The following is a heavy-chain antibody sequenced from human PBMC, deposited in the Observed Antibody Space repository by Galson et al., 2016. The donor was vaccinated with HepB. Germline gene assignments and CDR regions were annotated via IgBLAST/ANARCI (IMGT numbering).Heavy chain of an antibody. J-gene: IGHJ6*02. Sequence: SLRLSCAASGFSVSHNYMTWVRQAPGTGLEWVSLIYSGGSTYYADSVKGRFTISRDSSKNTVHLQMSSLRAEDTAVYYCASPGSVLNVWGQGTAVTVSS. CDR3: ASPGSVLNV. CDR2: IYSGGST. V-gene: IGHV3-66*01. CDR1: GFSVSHNY. D-gene: IGHD2-8*01.